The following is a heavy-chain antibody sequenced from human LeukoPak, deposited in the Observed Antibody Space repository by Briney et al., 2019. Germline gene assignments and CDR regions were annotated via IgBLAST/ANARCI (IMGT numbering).Heavy chain of an antibody. J-gene: IGHJ4*02. CDR2: INHSGST. CDR1: GGSFSGYY. CDR3: AREEQDSSSWYAFDY. D-gene: IGHD6-13*01. Sequence: PSETLSLTCAVYGGSFSGYYWSWIRQPPGKGLEWIGEINHSGSTNYNPSLKSRVTISVDTSKNQFSLKLSSVTAADTAVYYCAREEQDSSSWYAFDYWGQGTLVTVSS. V-gene: IGHV4-34*01.